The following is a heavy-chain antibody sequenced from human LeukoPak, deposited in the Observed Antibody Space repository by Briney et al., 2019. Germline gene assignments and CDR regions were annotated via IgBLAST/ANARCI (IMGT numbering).Heavy chain of an antibody. Sequence: PGGSLRLSCAASGFTFSDYYMSWIRQAPGKGLEWVSYISSSSSYTNYADSVKGRFTISRDNAKNSLYLQMNSLRAEDTAVYYCAAYSSGWYGGNYWGQGTLVTVSS. CDR1: GFTFSDYY. V-gene: IGHV3-11*03. CDR3: AAYSSGWYGGNY. CDR2: ISSSSSYT. J-gene: IGHJ4*02. D-gene: IGHD6-19*01.